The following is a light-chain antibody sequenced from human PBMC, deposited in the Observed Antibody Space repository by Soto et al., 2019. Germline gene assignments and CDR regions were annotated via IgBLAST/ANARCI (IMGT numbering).Light chain of an antibody. CDR2: DAS. CDR3: QHYNSHSAHA. V-gene: IGKV1-5*01. Sequence: DIQMTQSPSTLSASIGDRVTITCRASQTISNWLAWYQQKPGKPPRLLIYDASRSQTGVPSRLSGIGSGTEFTLTIASLQRDDVATYYCQHYNSHSAHAFGGGSKVELK. J-gene: IGKJ4*01. CDR1: QTISNW.